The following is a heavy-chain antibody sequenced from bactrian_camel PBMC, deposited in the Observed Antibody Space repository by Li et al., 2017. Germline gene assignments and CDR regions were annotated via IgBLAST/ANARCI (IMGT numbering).Heavy chain of an antibody. D-gene: IGHD1*01. J-gene: IGHJ4*01. Sequence: HVQLVESGGGSVQAGGSLTLSCLISGHTYMGWFRQAPGKEENLVSLRKDGTTIYATSVKGRFTISQGATKNTLYLQMNSLKTDDTGVYYCAALNETFGARFAWCSDFRGEGTQVTVS. CDR1: GHTY. CDR3: AALNETFGARFAWCSDF. CDR2: LRKDGTT. V-gene: IGHV3S55*01.